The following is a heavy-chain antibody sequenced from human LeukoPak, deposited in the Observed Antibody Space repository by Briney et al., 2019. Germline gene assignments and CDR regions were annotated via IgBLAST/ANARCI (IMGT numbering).Heavy chain of an antibody. CDR1: GFTFSDHY. CDR2: TRNKANSYTT. V-gene: IGHV3-72*01. CDR3: ASGKTGIFDN. Sequence: GGSLRLSCAASGFTFSDHYMDWVRQAPGKGLEWVGRTRNKANSYTTEYAASVKGRFTISRDDSKSSLYLQMNSLKTEDTAMYYCASGKTGIFDNWGQGTLVTVSS. J-gene: IGHJ4*02. D-gene: IGHD1-14*01.